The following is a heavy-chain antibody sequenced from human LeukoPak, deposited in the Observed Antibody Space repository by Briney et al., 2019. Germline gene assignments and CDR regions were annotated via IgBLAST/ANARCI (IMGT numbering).Heavy chain of an antibody. CDR3: ARALSYSSGPDY. CDR2: IYYSGST. J-gene: IGHJ4*02. CDR1: GGSISSSSYY. V-gene: IGHV4-39*07. Sequence: PSETLSLTCTVSGGSISSSSYYWGWIRQPPGKGLEWIGSIYYSGSTYYNPSLKSRVTISVDTSKNQFSLKLSSVTAADTAVYYCARALSYSSGPDYWGQGTLVTVSS. D-gene: IGHD6-19*01.